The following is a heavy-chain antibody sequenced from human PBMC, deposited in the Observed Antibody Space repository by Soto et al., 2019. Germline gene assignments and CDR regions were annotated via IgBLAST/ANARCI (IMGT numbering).Heavy chain of an antibody. CDR2: INPSGGST. Sequence: QVQLVQSGAEVKKPGASVKVSCKASGYTFTSYYMHWVRQAPGQGLEWMGIINPSGGSTSYAQKFHGRVTMTRDTSTSTVYMELSSLRSEDTAVYYCARVRRYCSSNSCKRGFDYWGQGTLVTVSS. V-gene: IGHV1-46*03. CDR1: GYTFTSYY. CDR3: ARVRRYCSSNSCKRGFDY. D-gene: IGHD2-2*01. J-gene: IGHJ4*02.